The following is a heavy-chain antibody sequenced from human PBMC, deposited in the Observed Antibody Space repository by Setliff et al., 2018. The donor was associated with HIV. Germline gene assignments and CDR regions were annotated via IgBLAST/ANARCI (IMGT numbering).Heavy chain of an antibody. Sequence: SETLSLTCTVSGGSINNDIYFWSWIRQYPGKGLEWIGYIYYSGSTYYNPSLKSRAAISVDTSKNQISLKLSSVTAADTAVYYCASLDGSESPYIYYYYMDVWGKGTAVTVSS. V-gene: IGHV4-30-4*08. D-gene: IGHD3-10*01. CDR1: GGSINNDIYF. J-gene: IGHJ6*03. CDR3: ASLDGSESPYIYYYYMDV. CDR2: IYYSGST.